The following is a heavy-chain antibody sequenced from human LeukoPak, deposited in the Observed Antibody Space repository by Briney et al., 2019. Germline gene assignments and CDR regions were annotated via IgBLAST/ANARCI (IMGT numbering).Heavy chain of an antibody. D-gene: IGHD3-16*01. CDR3: AKDGVHPYTDFDY. Sequence: SETLSLTCAVYGGSFSGYYWSWIRQPPGKGLEWIGEINHSGSTNYNPSLKSRVTISVDTSKNQFSLKLSSVTAEDTAVYYCAKDGVHPYTDFDYWGQGTLVTVSS. CDR1: GGSFSGYY. J-gene: IGHJ4*02. CDR2: INHSGST. V-gene: IGHV4-34*01.